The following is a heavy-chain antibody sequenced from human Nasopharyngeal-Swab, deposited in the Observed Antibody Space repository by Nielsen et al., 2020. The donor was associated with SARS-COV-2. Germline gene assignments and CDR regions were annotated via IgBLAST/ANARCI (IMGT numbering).Heavy chain of an antibody. CDR2: IKQDGSEK. D-gene: IGHD3-22*01. Sequence: GGSLRLSCAASGFTFSSYGMHWVRQAPGKGLEWVANIKQDGSEKYYVDSVKGRFTISRDNAKNSLYLQMNSLRAEDTAVYYCARDIALSYYYDSSGFDAFDIWGQGTMVTVSS. CDR1: GFTFSSYG. J-gene: IGHJ3*02. V-gene: IGHV3-7*01. CDR3: ARDIALSYYYDSSGFDAFDI.